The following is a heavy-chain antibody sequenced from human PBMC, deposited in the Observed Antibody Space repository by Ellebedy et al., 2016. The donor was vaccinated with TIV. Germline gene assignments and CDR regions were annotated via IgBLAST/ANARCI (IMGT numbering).Heavy chain of an antibody. CDR2: ISSSGSYI. J-gene: IGHJ4*02. CDR1: GFILSSHN. V-gene: IGHV3-21*01. D-gene: IGHD5-12*01. CDR3: ARDTSGQTIDH. Sequence: PGGSLRLSCAASGFILSSHNMNWVRQAPGKGLEWVSSISSSGSYIYYADSAKGRFTISRDNAKNSRYLQMNSLRAEDTAVYYCARDTSGQTIDHWGQGTLVTVSS.